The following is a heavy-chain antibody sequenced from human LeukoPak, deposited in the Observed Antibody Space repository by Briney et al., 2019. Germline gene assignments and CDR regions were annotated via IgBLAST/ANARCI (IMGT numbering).Heavy chain of an antibody. CDR1: GFTFGDYA. CDR3: TRDRVGATLGYFDY. V-gene: IGHV3-49*03. J-gene: IGHJ4*02. Sequence: GGSLRLSCTASGFTFGDYAMSWFRQAPGKGLEWVCFIRSKAYGGTTDYAASVKGRFTISRDDSKTTAYLQMNSLRIEDTAVYYCTRDRVGATLGYFDYWGQGTLVTVSS. D-gene: IGHD1-26*01. CDR2: IRSKAYGGTT.